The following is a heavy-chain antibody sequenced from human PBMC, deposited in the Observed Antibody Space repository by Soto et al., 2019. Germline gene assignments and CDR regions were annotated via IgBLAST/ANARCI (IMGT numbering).Heavy chain of an antibody. D-gene: IGHD3-22*01. V-gene: IGHV3-30-3*01. CDR3: ARDRQWLQAFDY. CDR2: ISYDGSNK. J-gene: IGHJ4*02. Sequence: QVQLVESGGGVVQPGRSLRLSCAASEFTFSRYAMHWVRQAPGKGLEWVALISYDGSNKYYPDSVKGRFTISRDNSKNTLYLQMNRLRGEDTAVYYCARDRQWLQAFDYWGQGMLVTVSS. CDR1: EFTFSRYA.